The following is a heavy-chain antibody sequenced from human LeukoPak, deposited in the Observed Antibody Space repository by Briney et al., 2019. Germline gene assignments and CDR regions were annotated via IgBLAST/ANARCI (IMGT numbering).Heavy chain of an antibody. CDR3: ARTDHLDWFDP. CDR2: IYYSGST. Sequence: PSETLSLTCTVSGGSISSYYWSWIRQPPGKGLEWIGYIYYSGSTNHNPSLKSRVTISVDTSKNQFSLKLSSVTAADTAVYYRARTDHLDWFDPWGQGTLVTVSS. V-gene: IGHV4-59*01. J-gene: IGHJ5*02. D-gene: IGHD3-16*01. CDR1: GGSISSYY.